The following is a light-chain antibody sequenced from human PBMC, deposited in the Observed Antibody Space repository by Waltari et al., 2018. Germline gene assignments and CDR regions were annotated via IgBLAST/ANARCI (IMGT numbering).Light chain of an antibody. CDR2: GAS. V-gene: IGKV3-20*01. Sequence: EIVLTQSPGTLSLSPEERATLSCRASQSLSSTYLAWYQQKPGQAPRLLIYGASSRATGIPDRFSGSGSGTDFTLSISRLEPEDSAVYYCQQYGRSPYTFGQGTKLEIK. CDR1: QSLSSTY. J-gene: IGKJ2*01. CDR3: QQYGRSPYT.